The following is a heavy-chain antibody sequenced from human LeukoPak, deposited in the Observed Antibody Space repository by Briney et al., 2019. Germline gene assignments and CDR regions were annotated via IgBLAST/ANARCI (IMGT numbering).Heavy chain of an antibody. CDR2: IKSDGSGI. V-gene: IGHV3-7*03. Sequence: GGSLRVSCAVAGFPFSNSWMCWVRQAPGKGLEGVANIKSDGSGISYVDTVKGRFIISRDNARNSLYLQMNSLRVEDTAVYFCAGGNSMDVWGKGTAVTVSS. CDR1: GFPFSNSW. D-gene: IGHD1/OR15-1a*01. CDR3: AGGNSMDV. J-gene: IGHJ6*04.